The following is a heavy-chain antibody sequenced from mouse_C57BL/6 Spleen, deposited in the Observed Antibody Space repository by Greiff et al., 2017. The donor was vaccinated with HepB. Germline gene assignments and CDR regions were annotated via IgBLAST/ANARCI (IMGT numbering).Heavy chain of an antibody. D-gene: IGHD2-2*01. Sequence: QVQLQQSGTELVKPGASVKLSCKASGYTFTSYWMHWVKQRPGQGLEWIGNINTSNGGTNYNEKFKSKATLSVDKSSSTAYMQLSSLTSADSAVYYCARSAGYPYFAMDYWGQGTSVTVSS. J-gene: IGHJ4*01. CDR3: ARSAGYPYFAMDY. CDR2: INTSNGGT. V-gene: IGHV1-53*01. CDR1: GYTFTSYW.